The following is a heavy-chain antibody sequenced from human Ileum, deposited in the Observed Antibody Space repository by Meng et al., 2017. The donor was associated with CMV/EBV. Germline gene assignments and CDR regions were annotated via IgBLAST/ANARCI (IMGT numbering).Heavy chain of an antibody. CDR3: AKEDY. V-gene: IGHV3-30*02. J-gene: IGHJ4*02. CDR1: RFIFGSPG. CDR2: IRYDGSSK. Sequence: EGGCQLGCSLCFPRAGFRFIFGSPGMRGVAQVAGRGLEWVAYIRYDGSSKNYVESVKGRFIISRDNSKNTLYLQMNSVRTEDTAVYYCAKEDYWGQGTLVTVSS.